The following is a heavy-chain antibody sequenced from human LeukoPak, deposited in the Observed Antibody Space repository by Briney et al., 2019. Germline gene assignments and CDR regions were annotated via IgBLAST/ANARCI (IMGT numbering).Heavy chain of an antibody. CDR2: INPNSGGT. V-gene: IGHV1-2*02. CDR3: ARGRGYSYGYGSGGYPGDY. Sequence: ASVRVSCKASGYTFTSYYMHWVRQAPGQGLEWMGWINPNSGGTNYTQKFQGRVTMTRDTSISTAYMELSRLRSDDTAVYYCARGRGYSYGYGSGGYPGDYWGQGNLVNVSS. J-gene: IGHJ4*02. CDR1: GYTFTSYY. D-gene: IGHD5-18*01.